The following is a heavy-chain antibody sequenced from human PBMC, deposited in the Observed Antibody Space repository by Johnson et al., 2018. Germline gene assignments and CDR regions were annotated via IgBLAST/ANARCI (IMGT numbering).Heavy chain of an antibody. CDR1: GFKFSNAW. CDR2: LKSKIDGGTT. Sequence: VQLLESGGGFVKPGGSLRLSCAASGFKFSNAWMSWVRQASGKGREWVGRLKSKIDGGTTDYAAPVKGRFTISRDDSKDTISLQMKSLKNEDTAVYYCTTVAMGVPADDAFDIWGQGTLVTVS. D-gene: IGHD3-10*01. V-gene: IGHV3-15*01. CDR3: TTVAMGVPADDAFDI. J-gene: IGHJ3*02.